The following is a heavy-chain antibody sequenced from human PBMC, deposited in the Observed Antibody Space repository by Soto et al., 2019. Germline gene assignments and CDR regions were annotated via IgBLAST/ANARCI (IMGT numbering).Heavy chain of an antibody. CDR2: ISSSSSYI. D-gene: IGHD3-3*01. CDR1: GFTFSSYS. J-gene: IGHJ6*03. V-gene: IGHV3-21*01. Sequence: EVQLVESGGGLVKPGGSLRLSCAASGFTFSSYSMNWVRQAPGKGLEGVSSISSSSSYIYYADSVKGRFTISRNNAKNSLYLQMNSLRAEDTAVYSCAREGDYDFWSGYPERYYYYYMDVLGKGTTVTFSS. CDR3: AREGDYDFWSGYPERYYYYYMDV.